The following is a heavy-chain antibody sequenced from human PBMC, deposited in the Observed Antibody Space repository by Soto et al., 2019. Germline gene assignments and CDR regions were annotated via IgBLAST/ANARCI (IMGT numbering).Heavy chain of an antibody. J-gene: IGHJ3*02. CDR3: ARDVSLGSSRWYLDAFDI. D-gene: IGHD6-13*01. CDR2: IKRDGSQR. CDR1: EFTFSDYW. V-gene: IGHV3-7*05. Sequence: GSLRLSCTASEFTFSDYWMTWVRQAPGKGLEWVANIKRDGSQRSYLDSVRGRFTVSRDNAKNSLYLQMNSLRVEDTALYYCARDVSLGSSRWYLDAFDIWGQGTMVTVSS.